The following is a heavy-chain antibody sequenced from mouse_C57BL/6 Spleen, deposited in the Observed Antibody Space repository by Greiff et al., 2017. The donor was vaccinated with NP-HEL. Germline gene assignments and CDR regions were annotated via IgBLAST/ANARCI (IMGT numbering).Heavy chain of an antibody. CDR3: ARSSSRSYFDY. D-gene: IGHD1-1*01. Sequence: EVHLVESGGGLVQPGGSLSLSCAASGFTFTDYYMSWVRQPPGKALEWLGFIRNKANGYTTEYSASVKGRFTISRDNSQSILYLQMNALRAEDSATYYCARSSSRSYFDYWGQGTTLTVSS. CDR2: IRNKANGYTT. CDR1: GFTFTDYY. V-gene: IGHV7-3*01. J-gene: IGHJ2*01.